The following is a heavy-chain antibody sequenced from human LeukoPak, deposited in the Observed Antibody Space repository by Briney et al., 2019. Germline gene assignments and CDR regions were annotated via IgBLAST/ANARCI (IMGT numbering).Heavy chain of an antibody. J-gene: IGHJ4*02. D-gene: IGHD2-2*03. CDR3: ARLGYCSSTSCYAPADY. CDR1: GGSISSSSYY. Sequence: SETLSLTCTVSGGSISSSSYYWGWIRHPPGKGLEWLGSIYYSGSTYYNPSLKSRVTISVDTSKNHFSLKLSSVTAADTAVYYCARLGYCSSTSCYAPADYWGQGTLVTVSS. V-gene: IGHV4-39*01. CDR2: IYYSGST.